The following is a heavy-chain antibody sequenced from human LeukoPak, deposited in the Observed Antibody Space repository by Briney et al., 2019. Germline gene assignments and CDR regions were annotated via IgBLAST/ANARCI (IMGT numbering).Heavy chain of an antibody. CDR1: GYTFTSYD. CDR3: GRGPPNWGYDY. J-gene: IGHJ4*02. D-gene: IGHD7-27*01. V-gene: IGHV1-8*01. CDR2: MSPNSGDT. Sequence: ASVKVSCKASGYTFTSYDFNWVRQATGQRPEWMGWMSPNSGDTGYAQKFQDRVTMTRNTSISTAYMELSSLRSDDTAVYYCGRGPPNWGYDYWGQGTLVTVSS.